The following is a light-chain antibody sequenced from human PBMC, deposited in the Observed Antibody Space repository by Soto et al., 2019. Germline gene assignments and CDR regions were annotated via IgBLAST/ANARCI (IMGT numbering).Light chain of an antibody. CDR3: QQLNSYPWT. CDR1: QIISGY. V-gene: IGKV1-39*01. Sequence: DIQMTQSPSSLSASVGDRVTITCRASQIISGYLNWYQQKPGKAPKLLIYGASTLQSGVPSRFSGSGSGTDFTLTISSLKPEDCATYYCQQLNSYPWTFGQGTKVDI. J-gene: IGKJ1*01. CDR2: GAS.